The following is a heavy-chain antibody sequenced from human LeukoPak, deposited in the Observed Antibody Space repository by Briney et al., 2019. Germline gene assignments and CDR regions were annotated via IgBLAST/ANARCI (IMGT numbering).Heavy chain of an antibody. D-gene: IGHD6-19*01. CDR3: AKILDSSGWYYFDY. J-gene: IGHJ4*02. CDR1: GFIFSSYG. Sequence: GGSLRLSCAASGFIFSSYGIPWVRQAPGKGLEGVAFIRNDGSNKYYADSVKGRFTISRDNSKNTLYLQMNSLRAEGTAVYYCAKILDSSGWYYFDYWGQGTLVTVSS. CDR2: IRNDGSNK. V-gene: IGHV3-30*02.